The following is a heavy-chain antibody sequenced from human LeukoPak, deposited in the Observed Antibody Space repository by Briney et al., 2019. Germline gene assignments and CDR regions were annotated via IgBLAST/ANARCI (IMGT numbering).Heavy chain of an antibody. CDR2: ISSSGSTI. V-gene: IGHV3-11*01. J-gene: IGHJ4*02. D-gene: IGHD1-7*01. CDR1: GFTLSDYY. Sequence: PGGSLRLSCAASGFTLSDYYMSWIRQAPGKGLEWVSYISSSGSTIYYADSVKGRFTISRDNAKNSLYLQMNSLRAEDTAVYYCASDTRKYNWNYGDYWGQGTLVTVSS. CDR3: ASDTRKYNWNYGDY.